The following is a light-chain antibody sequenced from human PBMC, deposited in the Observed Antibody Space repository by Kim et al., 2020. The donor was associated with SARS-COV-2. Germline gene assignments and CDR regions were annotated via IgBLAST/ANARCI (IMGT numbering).Light chain of an antibody. CDR1: KLGDKY. CDR2: QDR. J-gene: IGLJ2*01. V-gene: IGLV3-1*01. Sequence: SHRQTASITCSGDKLGDKYACWYQQKPGQSPVLVIYQDRKRPSGIPERFSGSNSGNTATLTISGTQAMDEADYYCQAWDSSTHVVFGGGTQLTVL. CDR3: QAWDSSTHVV.